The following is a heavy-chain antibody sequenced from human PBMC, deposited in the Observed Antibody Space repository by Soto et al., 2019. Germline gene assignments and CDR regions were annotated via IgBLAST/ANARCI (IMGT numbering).Heavy chain of an antibody. D-gene: IGHD2-2*01. J-gene: IGHJ6*02. Sequence: QVQLQESGPGLVKPSQTLSLTCTVSGGSISSGDYYWSWIRQPPGKGLEWIGYIYYSGSTYYNPSLKSRVTISVDTSKNQFSLKLSSVTAADTAVYYCARDKIVVVPAASYYYYYGMDVWGQETTVTVSS. V-gene: IGHV4-30-4*01. CDR1: GGSISSGDYY. CDR3: ARDKIVVVPAASYYYYYGMDV. CDR2: IYYSGST.